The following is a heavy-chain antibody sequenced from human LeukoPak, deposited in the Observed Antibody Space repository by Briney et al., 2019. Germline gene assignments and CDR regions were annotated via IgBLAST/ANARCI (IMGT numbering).Heavy chain of an antibody. CDR2: IKSKIDGGTT. CDR1: GFTFTNDR. Sequence: GGSLRLSCAASGFTFTNDRMGWVRQAPGKGLEWVGLIKSKIDGGTTDYAAPVKGRFTISTDDSKHTLYLQMSSLKSEDTAVYYCPTGNGHSDFDYWGQGALVTVSS. J-gene: IGHJ4*02. CDR3: PTGNGHSDFDY. D-gene: IGHD3-3*02. V-gene: IGHV3-15*01.